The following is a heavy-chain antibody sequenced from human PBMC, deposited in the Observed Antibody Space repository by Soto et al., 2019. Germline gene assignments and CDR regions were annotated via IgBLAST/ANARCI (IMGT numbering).Heavy chain of an antibody. CDR1: GFSLSTSGVG. Sequence: QITLKESGPTLVKPTQTLTLTCTFSGFSLSTSGVGVGWIRQPPGKALEWLALIYWDDDKRYSTSLKSRLTITKDTTNNQVVITITNMDPVDTATYYCARIRYREGFDYWGQGTLVTVSS. CDR3: ARIRYREGFDY. D-gene: IGHD2-15*01. J-gene: IGHJ4*02. V-gene: IGHV2-5*02. CDR2: IYWDDDK.